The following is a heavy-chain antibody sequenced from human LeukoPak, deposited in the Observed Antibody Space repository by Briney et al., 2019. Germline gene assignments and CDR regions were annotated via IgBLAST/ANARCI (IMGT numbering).Heavy chain of an antibody. CDR2: INHSGST. J-gene: IGHJ5*02. Sequence: SETLSLTCAVYGGSFSGYYWSWIRQPPGKGLEWIGEINHSGSTNYNPSLKSRVTISVDTSKNQFSLKLSSVTAADTAVYYCARVREPENWFDPWGQGTLVTVSS. CDR3: ARVREPENWFDP. D-gene: IGHD1-26*01. CDR1: GGSFSGYY. V-gene: IGHV4-34*01.